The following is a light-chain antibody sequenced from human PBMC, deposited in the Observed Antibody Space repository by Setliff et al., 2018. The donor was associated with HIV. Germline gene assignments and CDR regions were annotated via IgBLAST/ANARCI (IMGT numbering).Light chain of an antibody. CDR2: GNI. V-gene: IGLV1-40*01. Sequence: QSVLTQPPSVSGAPGQRVTISCTGSSSNIGAAYDVHWYRQFPGTAPKLLIYGNINRPSGVPDRFSGSKSGTSGSLTITGLQAEYEADYYCQSYDSSLSAHVFGTGTKVTVL. CDR1: SSNIGAAYD. CDR3: QSYDSSLSAHV. J-gene: IGLJ1*01.